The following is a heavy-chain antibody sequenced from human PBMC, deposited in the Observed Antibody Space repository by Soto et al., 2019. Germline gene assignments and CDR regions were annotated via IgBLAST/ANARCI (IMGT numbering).Heavy chain of an antibody. CDR1: GFSFSDYY. Sequence: GGSLRLSCAASGFSFSDYYMNWVRQAPGKGLEWFSYITSDTKTIKYADSVKGRFTIYRDNAKNSVYLQMNSLRDEDTAVYYCARSVEGHFDYWGQGTVVTVSS. CDR3: ARSVEGHFDY. D-gene: IGHD6-19*01. J-gene: IGHJ4*02. CDR2: ITSDTKTI. V-gene: IGHV3-48*02.